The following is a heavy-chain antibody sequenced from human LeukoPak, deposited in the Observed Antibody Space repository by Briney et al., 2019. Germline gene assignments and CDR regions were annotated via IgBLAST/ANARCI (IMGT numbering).Heavy chain of an antibody. CDR2: ISAKNGNT. CDR1: GYTFTNFG. CDR3: ARDIEVSIFDY. D-gene: IGHD5/OR15-5a*01. Sequence: GASVKVSCKASGYTFTNFGISWVRQAPGQGLEWMGWISAKNGNTDCAQKLQGRVTMTTDTSTSTAYMELRSLRSDDTAVYYCARDIEVSIFDYWGQGTLVTVSS. J-gene: IGHJ4*02. V-gene: IGHV1-18*01.